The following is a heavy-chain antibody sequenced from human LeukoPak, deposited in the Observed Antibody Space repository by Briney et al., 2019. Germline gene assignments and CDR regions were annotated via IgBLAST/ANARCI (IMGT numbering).Heavy chain of an antibody. V-gene: IGHV3-30*03. J-gene: IGHJ3*02. CDR3: ARVRSGSYYVDGFDI. Sequence: PGTSLRLSCAASGFTFSSYGMHRVRQAPGKGLEWVAVISYDGSNKYYADSVKGRFTISRDNAKNSLYLQMNSLRAEDTAVYYCARVRSGSYYVDGFDIWGQGTMVTVSS. D-gene: IGHD3-10*01. CDR1: GFTFSSYG. CDR2: ISYDGSNK.